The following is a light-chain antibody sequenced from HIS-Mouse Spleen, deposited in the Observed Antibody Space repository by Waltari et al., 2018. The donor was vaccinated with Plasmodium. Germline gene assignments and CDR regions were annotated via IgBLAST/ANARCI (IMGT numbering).Light chain of an antibody. J-gene: IGLJ2*01. Sequence: QSALTQPPSASGSPGQSVTISCTGTSSDVGGYNYVSWYQQHPGKAPKLMIYEVSKRPPGFPDRFSGSNAGNTASRTVSGRQAGDEADYYCSSYAGSNNLVFGGGTKLTVL. CDR2: EVS. V-gene: IGLV2-8*01. CDR1: SSDVGGYNY. CDR3: SSYAGSNNLV.